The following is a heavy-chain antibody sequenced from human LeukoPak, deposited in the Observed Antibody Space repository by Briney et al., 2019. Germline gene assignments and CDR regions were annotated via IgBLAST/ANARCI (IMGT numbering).Heavy chain of an antibody. V-gene: IGHV4-34*01. Sequence: PSETLSLTCAVYGGSFSGYYWSWIRQPPGKGLEWIGEINHSGSTNYNPSLKSRVTISVDTSKNQFSLKLSSVTAADTAVYYCARGNLVALPALDYWGQGTLVTVSS. CDR3: ARGNLVALPALDY. J-gene: IGHJ4*02. CDR2: INHSGST. D-gene: IGHD2-21*01. CDR1: GGSFSGYY.